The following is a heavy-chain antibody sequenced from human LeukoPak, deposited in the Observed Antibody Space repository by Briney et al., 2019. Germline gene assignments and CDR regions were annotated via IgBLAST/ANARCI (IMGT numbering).Heavy chain of an antibody. Sequence: SETLSLTCAVYGGSFSGYYWSWIRPPPGKGLEWIGEINHSGSTNYNPSLKSRVTISVDTSKNQPSLKLSSVTAEDTAVYYCATGRMDVWGKGTTVTVSS. V-gene: IGHV4-34*01. CDR2: INHSGST. CDR3: ATGRMDV. CDR1: GGSFSGYY. J-gene: IGHJ6*04.